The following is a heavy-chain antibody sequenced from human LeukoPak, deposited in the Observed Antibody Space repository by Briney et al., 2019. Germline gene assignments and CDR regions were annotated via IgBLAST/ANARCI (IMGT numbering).Heavy chain of an antibody. V-gene: IGHV3-21*01. CDR2: ISTSSSHI. Sequence: GGSLRLSCAASGFTFRSYSMNWVRQAPGMGLEWVSSISTSSSHIYYADSVEGRFTISRDNAKSSLYLQMNSLRAEDTAVYYCVRSYYGMDVWGQRTTVSVSS. J-gene: IGHJ6*02. CDR3: VRSYYGMDV. CDR1: GFTFRSYS.